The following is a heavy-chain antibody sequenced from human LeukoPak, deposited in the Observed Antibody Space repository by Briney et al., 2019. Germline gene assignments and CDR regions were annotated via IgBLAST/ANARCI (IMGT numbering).Heavy chain of an antibody. D-gene: IGHD6-19*01. V-gene: IGHV4-4*02. CDR3: ARDPVPVPGVNFDY. CDR1: GDSIISNNW. Sequence: SETLSLTCAVSGDSIISNNWWNWVRQPPGKGLEWIGQIWHDGSTAYNPSLKSRVTISVDNSNNQFSLDLTSVTAADTAVYYCARDPVPVPGVNFDYWGRGTLVTVSS. J-gene: IGHJ4*02. CDR2: IWHDGST.